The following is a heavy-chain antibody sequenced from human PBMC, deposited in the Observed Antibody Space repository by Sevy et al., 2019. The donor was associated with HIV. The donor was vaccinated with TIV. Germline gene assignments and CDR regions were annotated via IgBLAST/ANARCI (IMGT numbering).Heavy chain of an antibody. J-gene: IGHJ4*02. CDR2: IYPDDSNT. D-gene: IGHD6-19*01. CDR1: GYSFTTYW. V-gene: IGHV5-51*01. Sequence: GESLKISCKASGYSFTTYWIGWVRQMPGKGLELMGFIYPDDSNTRDSPSFQGQVTISSDKSISTAYLQWSSLKASDTAMYYCARLSNSGWYIDYWCQGTLVTVSS. CDR3: ARLSNSGWYIDY.